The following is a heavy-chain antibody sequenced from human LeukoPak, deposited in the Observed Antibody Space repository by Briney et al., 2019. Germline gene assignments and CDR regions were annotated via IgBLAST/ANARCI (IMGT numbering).Heavy chain of an antibody. CDR1: GFTFSNAW. V-gene: IGHV3-15*01. Sequence: GGSPRLSCAASGFTFSNAWMSWVRQAPGKGLEWVGRIKSKTDGGTTDYAAPVKGRFTISRDDSKDTLYLQMNSLKTEDTAVYYCTTDITMIVVVTSSWGQGTLVTVSS. J-gene: IGHJ5*02. CDR2: IKSKTDGGTT. CDR3: TTDITMIVVVTSS. D-gene: IGHD3-22*01.